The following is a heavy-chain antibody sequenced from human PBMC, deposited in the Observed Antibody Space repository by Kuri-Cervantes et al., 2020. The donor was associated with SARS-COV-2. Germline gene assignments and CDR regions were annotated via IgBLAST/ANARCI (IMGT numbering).Heavy chain of an antibody. J-gene: IGHJ4*02. D-gene: IGHD3-22*01. CDR3: AKDPRDYYDSSGYYQYYDY. CDR1: GFTFSSYS. Sequence: GGSLRLSCAASGFTFSSYSMNWVRQAPGKGLEWVSAISGSGGSTYYAGSVKGRFTISRDNSKNTLYLQMNSLRAEDTAVYYCAKDPRDYYDSSGYYQYYDYWGQGTLVTVSS. V-gene: IGHV3-23*01. CDR2: ISGSGGST.